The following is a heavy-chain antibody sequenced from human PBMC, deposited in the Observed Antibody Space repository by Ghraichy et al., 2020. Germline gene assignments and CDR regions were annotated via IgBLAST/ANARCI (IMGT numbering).Heavy chain of an antibody. CDR3: ARPLAFMTTGPPGRPKLYYYYGMDV. D-gene: IGHD4-17*01. J-gene: IGHJ6*02. V-gene: IGHV1-18*04. CDR2: ISAYNGNT. CDR1: GYTFTSYG. Sequence: ASVKVSCKASGYTFTSYGISWVRQAPGQGLEWMGWISAYNGNTNYAQKLQGRVTMTTDTSTSTAYMELRSLRYDDTDVYYCARPLAFMTTGPPGRPKLYYYYGMDVWGQGTTVTVSS.